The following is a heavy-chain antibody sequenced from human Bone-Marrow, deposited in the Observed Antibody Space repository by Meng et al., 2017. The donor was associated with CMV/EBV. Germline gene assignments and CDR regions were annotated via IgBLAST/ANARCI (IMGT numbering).Heavy chain of an antibody. CDR2: IGTAGDT. CDR1: RFTFSSYD. Sequence: SRFTFSSYDMHWVRQATGKGLEWVSAIGTAGDTYYPGSVKGRFTISRENAKNSLYLQMNTLRAGDTAVYYCARAFGSNYADWYFDLWGRGTLVTVSS. J-gene: IGHJ2*01. CDR3: ARAFGSNYADWYFDL. V-gene: IGHV3-13*01. D-gene: IGHD4-11*01.